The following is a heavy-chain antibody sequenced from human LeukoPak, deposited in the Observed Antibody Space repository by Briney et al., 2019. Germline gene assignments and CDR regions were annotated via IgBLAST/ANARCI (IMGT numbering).Heavy chain of an antibody. V-gene: IGHV4-30-4*01. J-gene: IGHJ4*02. CDR3: ASFIAAAGTNAFDY. CDR2: IYYSGST. Sequence: SETLSLTCTVSGGSISSGDYYWSWIRQPPGKGLEWIGYIYYSGSTYYNPSLKSRVTISVDTSKNQFSLKLSSVTAADTAVYYCASFIAAAGTNAFDYWGQGTLVTVSS. D-gene: IGHD6-13*01. CDR1: GGSISSGDYY.